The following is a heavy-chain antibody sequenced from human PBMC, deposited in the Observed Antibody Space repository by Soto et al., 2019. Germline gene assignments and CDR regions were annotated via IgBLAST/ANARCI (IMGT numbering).Heavy chain of an antibody. D-gene: IGHD3-10*01. CDR1: GYTFTSYA. CDR2: INAGNGNT. Sequence: QVQLVQSGAEVKKPGASVKVSCKASGYTFTSYAMHWVRQAPGQRLEWMGWINAGNGNTKYSQKFKGRVTITRDTSASTAYMELSSLRSEDTAVYYCARAGSGSYSRFDPWGQGTLVTVSS. J-gene: IGHJ5*02. V-gene: IGHV1-3*01. CDR3: ARAGSGSYSRFDP.